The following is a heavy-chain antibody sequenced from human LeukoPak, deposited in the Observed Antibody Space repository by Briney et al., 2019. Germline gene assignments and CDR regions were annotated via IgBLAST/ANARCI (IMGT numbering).Heavy chain of an antibody. J-gene: IGHJ5*02. Sequence: KPSETLSLTCAVYGGSFSGYYWSWIRPPPRKGLEWIGEINHSGSTNYNPSLKSRVTISVDTSKNQFSLKLSSVTAADTAVYYCARDRKYLRFLAPWGQGTLVTVSS. D-gene: IGHD3-3*01. CDR2: INHSGST. V-gene: IGHV4-34*01. CDR1: GGSFSGYY. CDR3: ARDRKYLRFLAP.